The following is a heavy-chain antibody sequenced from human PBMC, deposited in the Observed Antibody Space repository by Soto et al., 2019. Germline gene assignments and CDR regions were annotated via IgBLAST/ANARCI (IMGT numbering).Heavy chain of an antibody. J-gene: IGHJ4*02. Sequence: QVQLQQWGAGLLKPSETLSLTCAVYGGSFSGNYWIWIRQPPGKGLEWIGEINHSGTTNYNPSLKSRVTISVDTSQNHFSLSLSSVTAADTAVYYCARGIMPARGVFGYWGQGTQVTVSS. D-gene: IGHD6-6*01. CDR1: GGSFSGNY. CDR3: ARGIMPARGVFGY. V-gene: IGHV4-34*01. CDR2: INHSGTT.